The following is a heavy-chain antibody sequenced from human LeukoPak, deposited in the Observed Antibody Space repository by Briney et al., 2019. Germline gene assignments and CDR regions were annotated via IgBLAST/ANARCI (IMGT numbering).Heavy chain of an antibody. CDR1: GFTFSSYG. Sequence: PGGSLRLSCAASGFTFSSYGMHWVRQAPGKGLEWVAVIWYEGSNKYYADSVKGRFTISRDNSKHTVYLQMNSLRAGDTAVYYCAGTWGSLDYWGQGTLVTVSS. CDR2: IWYEGSNK. D-gene: IGHD7-27*01. V-gene: IGHV3-33*01. J-gene: IGHJ4*02. CDR3: AGTWGSLDY.